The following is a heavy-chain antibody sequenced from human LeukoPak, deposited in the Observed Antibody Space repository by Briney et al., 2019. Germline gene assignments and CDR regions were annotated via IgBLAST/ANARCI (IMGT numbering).Heavy chain of an antibody. CDR1: GYTLTELS. V-gene: IGHV1-24*01. J-gene: IGHJ2*01. CDR3: ARVEPFRGYSYGPYWYFDL. CDR2: FDPEDGET. D-gene: IGHD5-18*01. Sequence: ASVKVSCKVSGYTLTELSMHWVRQAPGKGLEWMGGFDPEDGETIYAQKFQGRVTMTEDESTSTAYMELSSLRSEDTAVYYCARVEPFRGYSYGPYWYFDLWGRGTLVTVSS.